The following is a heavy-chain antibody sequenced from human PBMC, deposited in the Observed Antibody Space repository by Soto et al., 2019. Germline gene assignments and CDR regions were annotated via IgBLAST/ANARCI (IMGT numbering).Heavy chain of an antibody. V-gene: IGHV1-69*13. D-gene: IGHD1-26*01. Sequence: SVKVSCRASGGTFSSYAISWVRQAPGQGLEWMGGIIPIFGTANYAQKFQGRVTITADESTSTAYMELSSLRSEDTAVYYCAREFTGSYYGYLDYCGQRTLVTVCS. CDR1: GGTFSSYA. CDR3: AREFTGSYYGYLDY. J-gene: IGHJ4*02. CDR2: IIPIFGTA.